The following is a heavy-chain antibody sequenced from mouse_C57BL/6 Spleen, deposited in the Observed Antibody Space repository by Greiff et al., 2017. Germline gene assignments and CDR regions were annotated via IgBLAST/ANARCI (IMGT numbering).Heavy chain of an antibody. J-gene: IGHJ4*01. CDR3: ARSDYYGSSFTVYYYAMDY. CDR2: INPNYGTT. Sequence: VQLKESGPELVKPGASVKISCKASGYSFTDYNMNWVKQSNGKSLEWIGVINPNYGTTSYNQKFKGKATLTVDQSSSTAYMQLNSLTSEDSAVYYCARSDYYGSSFTVYYYAMDYWGQGTSVTVSS. D-gene: IGHD1-1*01. CDR1: GYSFTDYN. V-gene: IGHV1-39*01.